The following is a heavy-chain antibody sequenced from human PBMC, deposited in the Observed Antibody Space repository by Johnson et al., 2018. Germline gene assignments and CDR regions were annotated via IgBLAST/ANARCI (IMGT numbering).Heavy chain of an antibody. CDR2: ISHNEIDK. D-gene: IGHD6-19*01. V-gene: IGHV3-30-3*01. J-gene: IGHJ3*02. CDR1: GVTLSTSI. CDR3: AREAYSSGRAGIFHI. Sequence: QVQLVQSGGGVVQPGTSLRLSCGVSGVTLSTSIMHWVRQAPGQGLEWVALISHNEIDKQYGDSAKDRFTISRDISKNTVYLQMNSLRVEDTAVYYCAREAYSSGRAGIFHIWGQGTMVTVSS.